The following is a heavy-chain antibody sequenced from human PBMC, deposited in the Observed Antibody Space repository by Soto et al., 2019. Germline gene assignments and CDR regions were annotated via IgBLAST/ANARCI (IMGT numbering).Heavy chain of an antibody. CDR1: GFTFSSYG. J-gene: IGHJ4*02. D-gene: IGHD1-26*01. CDR2: ISYDGSNK. Sequence: QVQLVESGGGVVQPGRSLRLSCAASGFTFSSYGMHWVRQAPGKGLEWVAVISYDGSNKYYADSVKGRFTISRDNSKNTLYLQMNSLRAEDTAVYYCAKGPGATTRPDYFDYWGQGTLVPVSS. V-gene: IGHV3-30*18. CDR3: AKGPGATTRPDYFDY.